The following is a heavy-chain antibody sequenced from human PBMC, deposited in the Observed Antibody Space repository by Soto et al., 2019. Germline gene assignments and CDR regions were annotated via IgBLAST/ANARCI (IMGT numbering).Heavy chain of an antibody. D-gene: IGHD3-10*01. J-gene: IGHJ6*02. CDR1: GFTFSSYG. CDR3: ARDQAPHGSGSYSHYYYYYGMDV. Sequence: QVQLVESGGGVVQPGRSLRLSCAASGFTFSSYGMHWVRQAPGKGLEWVAVIWYDGSNKYYADSVKGRFTISRDNSKNTLYLQMNSLRAEETAVYYCARDQAPHGSGSYSHYYYYYGMDVWGQGTTVTVSS. CDR2: IWYDGSNK. V-gene: IGHV3-33*01.